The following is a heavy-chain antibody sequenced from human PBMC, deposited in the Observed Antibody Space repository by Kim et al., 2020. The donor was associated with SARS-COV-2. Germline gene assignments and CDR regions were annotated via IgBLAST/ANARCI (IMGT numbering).Heavy chain of an antibody. CDR2: FTGSGT. V-gene: IGHV3-23*01. Sequence: GGSLRLSCAAFGFPFNAYAMSWVRQAPGKGLEWVSAFTGSGTYYADSVKGRFTISRDNSKNTLYLQMNSLRVDDTAIYFYAKNSGGYRALNFDYCGQGTL. J-gene: IGHJ4*02. CDR1: GFPFNAYA. CDR3: AKNSGGYRALNFDY. D-gene: IGHD1-26*01.